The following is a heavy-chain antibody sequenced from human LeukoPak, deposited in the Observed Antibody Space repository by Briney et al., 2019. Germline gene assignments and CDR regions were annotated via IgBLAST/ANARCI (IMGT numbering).Heavy chain of an antibody. CDR2: LSSNSSYI. V-gene: IGHV3-21*01. CDR3: ARGDLNYVGDYDFWSGYLVDY. J-gene: IGHJ4*02. CDR1: GFTFSSYS. Sequence: GSLRLSCAASGFTFSSYSMNWVPQAPGKGLEWVSSLSSNSSYIYYADSVKGRFTISRDNAKNSLYLQMNSLRAEDTAVYYCARGDLNYVGDYDFWSGYLVDYWGQGTLVTVSS. D-gene: IGHD3-3*01.